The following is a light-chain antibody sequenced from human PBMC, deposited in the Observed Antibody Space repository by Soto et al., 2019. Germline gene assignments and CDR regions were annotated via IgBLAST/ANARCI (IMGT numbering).Light chain of an antibody. CDR2: DAS. CDR3: QQRSNWAFS. J-gene: IGKJ4*01. CDR1: QSVSSY. V-gene: IGKV3-11*01. Sequence: EIVLTQSPATLSLSPGERATLSCRASQSVSSYLAWYQQKPGQAPRLLIYDASNRATDIPARFSGSGSGTDFTLTISSLEPEDFAVYYCQQRSNWAFSFGGGTKVEIK.